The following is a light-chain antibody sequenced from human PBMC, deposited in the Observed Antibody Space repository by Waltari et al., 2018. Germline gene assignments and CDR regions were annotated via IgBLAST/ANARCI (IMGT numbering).Light chain of an antibody. CDR3: CSYAGSYTWV. CDR1: SSDVGHYNL. CDR2: DDN. V-gene: IGLV2-23*01. Sequence: QSALTQPASVSGSPGQSIPISCTGTSSDVGHYNLVSWYQQYPGQAPKVMIYDDNRRPSGVSDRFSGSKSGNTASLTISGVQAEDEADYYCCSYAGSYTWVFGGGTKLTVL. J-gene: IGLJ3*02.